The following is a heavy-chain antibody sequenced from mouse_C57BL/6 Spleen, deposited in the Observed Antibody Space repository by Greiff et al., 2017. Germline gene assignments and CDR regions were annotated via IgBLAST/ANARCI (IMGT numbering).Heavy chain of an antibody. CDR2: IYPGDGDT. CDR1: GYTFTSYW. CDR3: ARYDGYYEYAY. Sequence: QVQLQQSGAELVKPGASVKVSCKASGYTFTSYWMHWVKQRPGKGLEWIGQIYPGDGDTNYNGKFKGKATLTADKSSSTAYMQLSSLTSEDSAVYFCARYDGYYEYAYWGQGTLVTVSA. J-gene: IGHJ3*01. D-gene: IGHD2-3*01. V-gene: IGHV1-80*01.